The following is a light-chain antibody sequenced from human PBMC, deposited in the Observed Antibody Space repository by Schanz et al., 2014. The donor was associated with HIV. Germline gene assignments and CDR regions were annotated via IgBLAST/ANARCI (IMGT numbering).Light chain of an antibody. CDR2: DVS. CDR3: NSYSHSNTYV. J-gene: IGLJ1*01. CDR1: SSDVGTYDY. V-gene: IGLV2-14*03. Sequence: QSVLTQPASVSGSPGQSITISCTGTSSDVGTYDYVSWYQQHPGKAPKLMIYDVSYRPSGVSNRFSGSKSGNTASLTISGLQPEDEADYYCNSYSHSNTYVFGSGTKLTVL.